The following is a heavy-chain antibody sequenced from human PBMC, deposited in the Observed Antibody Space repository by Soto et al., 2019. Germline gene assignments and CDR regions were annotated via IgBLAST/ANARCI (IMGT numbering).Heavy chain of an antibody. Sequence: PSETLSLTCAVYGGSFSGYYWSWIRQPPGKGLEWIGEINHSGSTNYNPSLKSRVTISVDTSKNQFSLKLSSVTAADTAVYYCARDSRIAARPRGYYYGMDVWGQGTTVTVS. CDR3: ARDSRIAARPRGYYYGMDV. CDR1: GGSFSGYY. CDR2: INHSGST. V-gene: IGHV4-34*01. D-gene: IGHD6-6*01. J-gene: IGHJ6*02.